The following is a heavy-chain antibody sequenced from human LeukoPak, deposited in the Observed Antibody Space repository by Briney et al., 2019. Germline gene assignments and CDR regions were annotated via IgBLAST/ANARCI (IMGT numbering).Heavy chain of an antibody. J-gene: IGHJ6*02. Sequence: SETLSLTCSVSGDSIRSGDAYWGWIRQSPLKGLEWIASIYYVGSPHYNPSLNSRRVTMSVDTAKNQSSLKLTSVTAADTAVYYCARIPITKRAMDVWGRGTTVTVSS. V-gene: IGHV4-39*01. CDR2: IYYVGSP. CDR1: GDSIRSGDAY. CDR3: ARIPITKRAMDV. D-gene: IGHD3-3*01.